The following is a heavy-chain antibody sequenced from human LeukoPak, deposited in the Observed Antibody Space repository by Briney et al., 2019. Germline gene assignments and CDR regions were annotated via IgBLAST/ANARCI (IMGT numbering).Heavy chain of an antibody. V-gene: IGHV3-74*01. J-gene: IGHJ6*02. CDR1: GFTFSRYW. CDR3: ARDSYDGRVYYGMDV. Sequence: PGGSLRLSCAASGFTFSRYWMHWVRQAPGKGLGWVSRINSDGSITNYADSVKGRFTISRDNAKNTLNLQMNSLRAEDTAVYYCARDSYDGRVYYGMDVWGQGTTVTVSS. CDR2: INSDGSIT. D-gene: IGHD3-22*01.